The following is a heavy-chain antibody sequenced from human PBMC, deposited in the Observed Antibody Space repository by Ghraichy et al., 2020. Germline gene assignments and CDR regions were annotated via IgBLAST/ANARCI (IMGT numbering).Heavy chain of an antibody. CDR2: INHSGST. J-gene: IGHJ5*02. V-gene: IGHV4-34*01. D-gene: IGHD2-8*01. Sequence: SETLSLTCAVYGGSFSGYYWSWIRQPPGKGLEWIGEINHSGSTNYNPSLKSRVTISVDTSKNQFSLKLSSVTAADTAVYYCARPRTGYAIRSCWFDPWGQGTLVTVSS. CDR3: ARPRTGYAIRSCWFDP. CDR1: GGSFSGYY.